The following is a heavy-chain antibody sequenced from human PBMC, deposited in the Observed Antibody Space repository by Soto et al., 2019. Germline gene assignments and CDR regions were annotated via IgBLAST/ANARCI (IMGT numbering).Heavy chain of an antibody. Sequence: EVQLVESGGDLVKPGRSLRLSCTTSGFTFGDFAMSWFRQAPGKGLQWVGFIRSNAYGGTTEYAASVEGRFTISRDDSKSIAYLQMNRPKTDDTAVYYCSRFHLTRLAPRWNFDYWGQATLVTVSS. CDR1: GFTFGDFA. V-gene: IGHV3-49*05. D-gene: IGHD4-17*01. CDR2: IRSNAYGGTT. CDR3: SRFHLTRLAPRWNFDY. J-gene: IGHJ4*02.